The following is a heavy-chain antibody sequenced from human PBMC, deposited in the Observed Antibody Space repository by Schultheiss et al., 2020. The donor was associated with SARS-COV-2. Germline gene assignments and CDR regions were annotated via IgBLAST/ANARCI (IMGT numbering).Heavy chain of an antibody. V-gene: IGHV4-34*01. Sequence: SETLSLTCAVYGGSFSGYYWSWIRQPPGKGLEWIGEINHSGSTNYNPSLKSRVTISVDTSKNQFSMKLSSVTAADTAVYYCARDFARMQGARYYYYYGMDVWGQGTTVTVSS. CDR1: GGSFSGYY. J-gene: IGHJ6*02. D-gene: IGHD4/OR15-4a*01. CDR2: INHSGST. CDR3: ARDFARMQGARYYYYYGMDV.